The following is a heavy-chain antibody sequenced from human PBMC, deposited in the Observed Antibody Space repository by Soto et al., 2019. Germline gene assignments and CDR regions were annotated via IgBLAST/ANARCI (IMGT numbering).Heavy chain of an antibody. CDR3: ARDQYGSGLFDY. Sequence: GGSLRLSCAASGFTLSSYSMNWVRQAPGKGLEWVSYISSGSSIIYYADSVKGLFTISRDNAKNSLYLQMNSLRDEDTAVYYCARDQYGSGLFDYWGQGTLVTVSS. D-gene: IGHD6-19*01. CDR1: GFTLSSYS. V-gene: IGHV3-48*02. CDR2: ISSGSSII. J-gene: IGHJ4*02.